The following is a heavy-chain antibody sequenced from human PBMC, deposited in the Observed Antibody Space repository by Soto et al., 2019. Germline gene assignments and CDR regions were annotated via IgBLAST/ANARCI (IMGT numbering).Heavy chain of an antibody. D-gene: IGHD2-8*01. Sequence: EVQLLESGGGLVQPGGCLRLSCAASGYTFSEYAMTWVRQAPGKGLEWVSVIGGAGSNIYYADSVEGRFTVSRDDSKNTLYLRMDSLRVEDTAVYYCAKDLVSRNGVYDPFDIWGLGTMVTVSS. CDR2: IGGAGSNI. J-gene: IGHJ3*02. V-gene: IGHV3-23*01. CDR1: GYTFSEYA. CDR3: AKDLVSRNGVYDPFDI.